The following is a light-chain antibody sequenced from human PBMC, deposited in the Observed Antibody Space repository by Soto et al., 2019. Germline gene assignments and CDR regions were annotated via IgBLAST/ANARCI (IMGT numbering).Light chain of an antibody. CDR1: SSDIGAYNY. J-gene: IGLJ2*01. CDR2: DVS. V-gene: IGLV2-14*03. CDR3: SSYTSTTTLV. Sequence: QSALTQPASVSGSPGQSITISCTGTSSDIGAYNYVSWYQQHPGKAPQVMIYDVSNRPSGVSNRFSGSKSGNTASLTIYGVQAEDEADYYCSSYTSTTTLVFGGGTKLTVL.